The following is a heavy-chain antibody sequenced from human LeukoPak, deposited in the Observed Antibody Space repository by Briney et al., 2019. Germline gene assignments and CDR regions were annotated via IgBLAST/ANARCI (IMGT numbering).Heavy chain of an antibody. V-gene: IGHV3-30*04. CDR3: AKEGYSRGYYSYYYMDV. J-gene: IGHJ6*03. CDR2: ILYDGSNK. CDR1: GFTFSRYG. D-gene: IGHD6-13*01. Sequence: GGSLRLSCAASGFTFSRYGMQWVRQAPGKGLELVTSILYDGSNKYYADSVKGRFTISRDNSKNTLYVQMNSLRAEDTAVYYCAKEGYSRGYYSYYYMDVWGKGTTVTVSS.